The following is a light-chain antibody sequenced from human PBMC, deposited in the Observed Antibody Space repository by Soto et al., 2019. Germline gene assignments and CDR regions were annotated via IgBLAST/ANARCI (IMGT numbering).Light chain of an antibody. Sequence: NFMLTQPHSVSESPGQTVTISCTRSTGSIASNNVQWYQQRPGSAPTTVIYEDNQRPSGVPGRCSGSIDRSSNSASLTISGLKTEDEADYYCHSYDSRNFYVVFGGGSKLTVL. V-gene: IGLV6-57*04. CDR1: TGSIASNN. J-gene: IGLJ2*01. CDR3: HSYDSRNFYVV. CDR2: EDN.